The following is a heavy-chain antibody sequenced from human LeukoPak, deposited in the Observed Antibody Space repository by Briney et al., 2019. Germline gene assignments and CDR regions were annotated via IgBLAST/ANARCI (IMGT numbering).Heavy chain of an antibody. CDR3: ARVDTAMATVGYFDY. J-gene: IGHJ4*02. CDR2: IYYSGST. D-gene: IGHD5-18*01. CDR1: GFTFSSYE. V-gene: IGHV4-39*01. Sequence: LRLSCAASGFTFSSYEMNWIRQPPGKGLEWIGSIYYSGSTYYNPSLKSRVTISVDTSKNQFSLKLSSVTAADTAVYYCARVDTAMATVGYFDYWGQGTLVTVSS.